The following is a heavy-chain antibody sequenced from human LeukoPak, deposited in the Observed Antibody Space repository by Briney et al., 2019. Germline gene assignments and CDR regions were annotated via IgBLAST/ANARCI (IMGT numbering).Heavy chain of an antibody. CDR1: GFTFDDYA. V-gene: IGHV3-9*01. D-gene: IGHD6-13*01. Sequence: GGSLRLSCAASGFTFDDYAMHWVRQAPGKGLEWVSGISWNSGSIGYADSVKGRFTISRDNAKNSLYLQMNSLRAEDTALYYCAKEGYPPYYYMDVWGKGTTVTVSS. CDR2: ISWNSGSI. CDR3: AKEGYPPYYYMDV. J-gene: IGHJ6*03.